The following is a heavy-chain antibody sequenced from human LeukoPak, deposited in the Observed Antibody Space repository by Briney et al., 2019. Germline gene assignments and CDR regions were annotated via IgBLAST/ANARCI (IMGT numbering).Heavy chain of an antibody. CDR1: GFTFSSYW. J-gene: IGHJ4*02. Sequence: GGSLRLSCAASGFTFSSYWMSWVRQAPGKGLEWVANIKQDESEKYYVDSVKGRLTISRDNTKNSLYLQMNSLRAEDTAVYFCAREGVLAAADYWGQGTLVTVSS. V-gene: IGHV3-7*01. CDR3: AREGVLAAADY. CDR2: IKQDESEK. D-gene: IGHD2-2*01.